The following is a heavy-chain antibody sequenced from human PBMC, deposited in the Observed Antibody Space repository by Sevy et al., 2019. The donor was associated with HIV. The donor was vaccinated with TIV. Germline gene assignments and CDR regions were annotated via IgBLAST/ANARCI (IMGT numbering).Heavy chain of an antibody. CDR3: ARGQQPVLAFDI. CDR2: IYYSGST. D-gene: IGHD6-13*01. CDR1: GGSIRSYY. J-gene: IGHJ3*02. Sequence: SETLSLTCTVSGGSIRSYYWSWIRQPPGKGLEWIGYIYYSGSTNYNPSLKSRVTISLDTSKNRFSLKLSSVTAADTAVYYCARGQQPVLAFDIWGQGTMVTVSS. V-gene: IGHV4-59*01.